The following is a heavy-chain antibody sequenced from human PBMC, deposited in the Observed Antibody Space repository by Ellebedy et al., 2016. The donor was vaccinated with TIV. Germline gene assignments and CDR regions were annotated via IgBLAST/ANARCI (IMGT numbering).Heavy chain of an antibody. CDR2: ISGSGGST. J-gene: IGHJ4*02. V-gene: IGHV3-23*01. Sequence: GESLKISCAGSGFTFSRYGMSWVRQAPGKGLEWVSAISGSGGSTSYADSVKGRFTISRDNSKNTLYLQMNSLRAEDTAVYYCAKDGCWGKGTLVTVSS. CDR1: GFTFSRYG. CDR3: AKDGC. D-gene: IGHD2-8*01.